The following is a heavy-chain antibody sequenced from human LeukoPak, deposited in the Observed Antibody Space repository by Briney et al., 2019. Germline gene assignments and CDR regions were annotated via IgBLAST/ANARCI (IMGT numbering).Heavy chain of an antibody. CDR1: GGSNSSGGYS. D-gene: IGHD5-12*01. Sequence: PSETLSLTCAVSGGSNSSGGYSWSWIRQPPGKGLGWLGYIYHSGSTYYNPSLKSRVTISVDRSKNHFSLKLSSVTAADTAVYYCARGEVATIGPSYYYYYGMDVWGQGTTVTVSS. CDR2: IYHSGST. V-gene: IGHV4-30-2*01. CDR3: ARGEVATIGPSYYYYYGMDV. J-gene: IGHJ6*02.